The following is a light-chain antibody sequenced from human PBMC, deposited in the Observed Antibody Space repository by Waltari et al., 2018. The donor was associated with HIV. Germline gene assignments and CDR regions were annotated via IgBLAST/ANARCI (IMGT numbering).Light chain of an antibody. V-gene: IGLV4-69*01. CDR2: LNSDGSH. J-gene: IGLJ2*01. CDR3: QTWGTGIRV. Sequence: QLVLTQSPSASASLGASVKLTCTLSSGHPSYPFPWHQQPPEKGPRYLMKLNSDGSHSKGEGIPVRFSGSSSGAERYLTISSLQSEDEADYYCQTWGTGIRVFGGGAKLTVL. CDR1: SGHPSYP.